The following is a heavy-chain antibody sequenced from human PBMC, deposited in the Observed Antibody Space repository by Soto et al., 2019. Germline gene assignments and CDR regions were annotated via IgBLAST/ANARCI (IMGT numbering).Heavy chain of an antibody. CDR3: AKRTRSYANAFDI. CDR2: ISGSGGST. D-gene: IGHD1-26*01. Sequence: EVQLLESGGGLVQPGGSLRLSCATSGFTFSSYAMSWVRQAPGKGLEWVSDISGSGGSTYYADSVKGRFTISRDNSKNTLYLQMNSLRAEDTAVYYCAKRTRSYANAFDIWGQGTMVIVSS. CDR1: GFTFSSYA. V-gene: IGHV3-23*01. J-gene: IGHJ3*02.